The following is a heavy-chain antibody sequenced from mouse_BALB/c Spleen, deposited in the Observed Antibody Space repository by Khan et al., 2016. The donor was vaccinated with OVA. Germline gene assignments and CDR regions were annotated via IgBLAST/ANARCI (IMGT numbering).Heavy chain of an antibody. CDR3: ASHLTGSFAY. CDR2: ISSGGDYT. V-gene: IGHV5-6*01. D-gene: IGHD4-1*01. CDR1: GFTFSSYS. J-gene: IGHJ3*01. Sequence: EVKLVESGGDLVKPGGSLKLSCAASGFTFSSYSMSWVRQTPDKRLEWVASISSGGDYTYYPDIVTGRFTISRDTAKNTLYLQMSSLKSEDTAMYYCASHLTGSFAYWGQGTLVTVSA.